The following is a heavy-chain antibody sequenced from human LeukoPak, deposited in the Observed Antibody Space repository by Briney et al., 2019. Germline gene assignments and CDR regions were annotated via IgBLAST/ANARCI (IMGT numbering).Heavy chain of an antibody. Sequence: PSETLSLTCTVSGASMSSFYWSWIRQSPGKGLEWIGYIYSGGSTNYNPSLKSRVTISVDTSKSQFPLKLSSVTAADTAVYFCSREGRWLQLGFDYWGRGTLVTVSS. CDR2: IYSGGST. D-gene: IGHD5-24*01. CDR1: GASMSSFY. J-gene: IGHJ4*02. V-gene: IGHV4-59*01. CDR3: SREGRWLQLGFDY.